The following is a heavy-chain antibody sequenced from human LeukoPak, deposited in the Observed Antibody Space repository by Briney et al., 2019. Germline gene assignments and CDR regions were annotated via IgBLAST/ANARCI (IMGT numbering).Heavy chain of an antibody. J-gene: IGHJ6*02. D-gene: IGHD6-19*01. CDR1: GFTFSSYW. V-gene: IGHV3-74*01. CDR2: INSDGSST. Sequence: GGSLRLSCAASGFTFSSYWMHWVRQAPGKGLVWVSRINSDGSSTSYADSVKGRFTISRDNAKNTLYLQMNSLRAEDTAVYYCARAEGYSSGWYGGMDVWGQGTTVTVSS. CDR3: ARAEGYSSGWYGGMDV.